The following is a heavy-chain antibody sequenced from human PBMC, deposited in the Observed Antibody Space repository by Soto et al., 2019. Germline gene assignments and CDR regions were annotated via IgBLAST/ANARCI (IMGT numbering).Heavy chain of an antibody. Sequence: QVQLVQSGAVVKKPGASVTLSCKASGYTFTSYYIHWVRQAPGQGLEWMGMIHPTGGITNYAQRFKGRVTLTRDTSTSTVYMELSSLRSEDTALYYCARVKRGSNSAWYNYMDVWGQGTTVNASS. J-gene: IGHJ6*02. CDR2: IHPTGGIT. V-gene: IGHV1-46*01. D-gene: IGHD6-19*01. CDR3: ARVKRGSNSAWYNYMDV. CDR1: GYTFTSYY.